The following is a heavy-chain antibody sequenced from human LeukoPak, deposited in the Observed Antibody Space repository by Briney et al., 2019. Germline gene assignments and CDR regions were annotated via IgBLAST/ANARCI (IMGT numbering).Heavy chain of an antibody. D-gene: IGHD6-25*01. CDR3: AKMGAVISAAMPYFVS. J-gene: IGHJ4*02. Sequence: GGSLRLSCAASGFPFGSFAMGWVRQAPGKGLEWVSAISGGSDFTHYSDSVKGRFTISRDNSKNTLYLQMSRLRAEDTAIYSCAKMGAVISAAMPYFVSWGQGTLVTVSS. CDR1: GFPFGSFA. V-gene: IGHV3-23*01. CDR2: ISGGSDFT.